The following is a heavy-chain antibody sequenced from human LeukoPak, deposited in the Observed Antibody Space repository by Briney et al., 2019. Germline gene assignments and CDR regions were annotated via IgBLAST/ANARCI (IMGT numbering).Heavy chain of an antibody. D-gene: IGHD1-20*01. CDR2: INHSGST. CDR1: GGSFSGYY. V-gene: IGHV4-34*01. Sequence: SETLSLTCAVYGGSFSGYYWSWIRQPPGKGLEWIGEINHSGSTNYNPSLKSRVTISVDTSKNQFSLKLSSVPAADAAVYYCARSGIGPHGFDYWGQGTLVTVSS. CDR3: ARSGIGPHGFDY. J-gene: IGHJ4*02.